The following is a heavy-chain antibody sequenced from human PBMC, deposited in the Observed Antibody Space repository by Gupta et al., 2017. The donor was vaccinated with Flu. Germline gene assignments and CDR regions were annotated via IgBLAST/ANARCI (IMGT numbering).Heavy chain of an antibody. Sequence: QLQLQESGPGLVKPSETLSLICTVSSDSITSNDYLWGWIRQPPGKGLEWIGHADYRGNTFYSPSLKSRSTMSVDTSKSQFSLRLNSVTAADTAIYYCARRNRYANFDHWGQGTPVTVSS. CDR1: SDSITSNDYL. J-gene: IGHJ5*02. D-gene: IGHD1-1*01. CDR3: ARRNRYANFDH. V-gene: IGHV4-39*01. CDR2: ADYRGNT.